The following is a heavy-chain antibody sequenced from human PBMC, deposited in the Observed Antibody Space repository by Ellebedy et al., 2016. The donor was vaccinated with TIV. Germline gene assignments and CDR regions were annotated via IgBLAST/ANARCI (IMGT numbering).Heavy chain of an antibody. Sequence: AASVKVSCKASGYTFTNYAIHRVRQAPGHRLEWMVWINAANGNTKYSQKLQGRVTITRDTSASTAYMELSSLRSEDTAVYFCALNLETGTSWFDPWGQGTLVTVSS. CDR3: ALNLETGTSWFDP. J-gene: IGHJ5*02. CDR1: GYTFTNYA. V-gene: IGHV1-3*01. D-gene: IGHD1-7*01. CDR2: INAANGNT.